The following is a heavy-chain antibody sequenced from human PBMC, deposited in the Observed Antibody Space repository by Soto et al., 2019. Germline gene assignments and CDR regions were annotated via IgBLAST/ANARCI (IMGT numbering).Heavy chain of an antibody. D-gene: IGHD2-2*01. V-gene: IGHV5-51*01. Sequence: PXESLKISCKVSGYSFNSNWIAWVRQRPGRGLEWMGIIYPIDSDTRYSPSFQGQVTISVDRSVNSAFLQWRSLKASDTATYYCARRYAVKTFYFYGMDVWGQGTTVTVSS. J-gene: IGHJ6*02. CDR3: ARRYAVKTFYFYGMDV. CDR1: GYSFNSNW. CDR2: IYPIDSDT.